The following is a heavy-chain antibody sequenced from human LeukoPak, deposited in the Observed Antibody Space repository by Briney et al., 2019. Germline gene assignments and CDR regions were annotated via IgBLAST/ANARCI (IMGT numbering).Heavy chain of an antibody. CDR1: GFTFSSYA. V-gene: IGHV3-30*04. CDR3: ARDGLGFGELLPLFDY. J-gene: IGHJ4*02. CDR2: ISYDGSNK. D-gene: IGHD3-10*01. Sequence: GESLKISCAASGFTFSSYAMHWVRQAPGKGLEWVAVISYDGSNKYYADSVKGRFTISRDNSKNTLYLQMNSLRAEDTAVYYCARDGLGFGELLPLFDYWGQGTLVTVSS.